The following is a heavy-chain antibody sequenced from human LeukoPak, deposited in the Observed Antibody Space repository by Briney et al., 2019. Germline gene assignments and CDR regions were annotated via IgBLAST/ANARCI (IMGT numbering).Heavy chain of an antibody. V-gene: IGHV3-23*01. CDR3: ARHIISWYNFDY. J-gene: IGHJ4*02. CDR1: GFTFSGYA. CDR2: ISSSGGST. Sequence: PGGSLRLSCAASGFTFSGYAMTWVRQAPGKGLEWVSTISSSGGSTYYTDSVKGRFTISRDNSKNTLYLQMNSLRAEDTAIYYCARHIISWYNFDYWGQGTLVTVSS. D-gene: IGHD6-13*01.